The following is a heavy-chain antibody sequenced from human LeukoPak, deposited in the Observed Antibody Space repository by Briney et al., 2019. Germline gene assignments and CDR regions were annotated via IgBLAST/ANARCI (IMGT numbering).Heavy chain of an antibody. V-gene: IGHV1-69*13. Sequence: GASVKVSCKASGGTFSSYAISWVRQAPGQGLEWMGGIIPIFGTANYAQKFQGRVTITADESTSTAYMELSSLRSEDTAVYYCARDKGDYDTSGSLFVFGGQGTLVTVSS. D-gene: IGHD3-22*01. CDR2: IIPIFGTA. CDR1: GGTFSSYA. CDR3: ARDKGDYDTSGSLFVF. J-gene: IGHJ4*02.